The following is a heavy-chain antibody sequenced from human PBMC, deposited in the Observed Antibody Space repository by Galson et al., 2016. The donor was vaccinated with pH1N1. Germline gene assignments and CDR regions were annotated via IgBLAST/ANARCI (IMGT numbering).Heavy chain of an antibody. D-gene: IGHD4-17*01. CDR3: ARNGYGDYVGYFDY. CDR2: IYWDDDK. J-gene: IGHJ4*02. Sequence: PALVKPTQTLTLTCTFSGFSLSTIGVGVGWIRQPPGKALEWLALIYWDDDKRYSPSLKSRLTITKDTSKNQVVLTMTNMDPVDTATYYCARNGYGDYVGYFDYWGQGTLVTVSS. V-gene: IGHV2-5*02. CDR1: GFSLSTIGVG.